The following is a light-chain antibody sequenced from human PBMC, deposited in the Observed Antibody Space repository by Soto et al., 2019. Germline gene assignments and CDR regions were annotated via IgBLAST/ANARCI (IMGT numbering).Light chain of an antibody. CDR2: GAS. V-gene: IGKV3-20*01. CDR3: YQFGSSPPAFT. J-gene: IGKJ2*01. Sequence: DSMLTQSPGTLSLSPGERATLSCRASQSVSTRYLAWYQQTPCQPPRLLNYGASIRATGIPDRFSCSWSGTDFTLTISRREPEDFAVYYCYQFGSSPPAFTFGQGTKLEI. CDR1: QSVSTRY.